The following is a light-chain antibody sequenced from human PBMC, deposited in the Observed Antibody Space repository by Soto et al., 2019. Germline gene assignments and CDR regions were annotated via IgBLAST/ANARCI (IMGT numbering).Light chain of an antibody. CDR2: EVS. CDR1: SSDVGGYNY. J-gene: IGLJ1*01. CDR3: ISFTRRPPGYV. V-gene: IGLV2-14*01. Sequence: QSALTQPASVSGSPGQSITISCTGTSSDVGGYNYVSWYQQYPGKAPKVMIYEVSTRPSGVSNCFSGSKSGNTASLTDSGLQNENEADYYCISFTRRPPGYVLGNRTQLTVL.